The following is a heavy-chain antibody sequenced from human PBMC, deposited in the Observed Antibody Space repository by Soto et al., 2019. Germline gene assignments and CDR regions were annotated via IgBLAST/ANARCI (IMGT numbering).Heavy chain of an antibody. D-gene: IGHD6-13*01. CDR2: SYDGSNK. CDR3: XXXXXXXXXWYGLXXYYYYYGMDV. Sequence: SYDGSNKYYADSVKGRFTISRDNSKNTLYLQMNSLRAEXTAVYYXXXXXXXXXXWYGLXXYYYYYGMDVWGQGATVTVSS. J-gene: IGHJ6*02. V-gene: IGHV3-30-3*01.